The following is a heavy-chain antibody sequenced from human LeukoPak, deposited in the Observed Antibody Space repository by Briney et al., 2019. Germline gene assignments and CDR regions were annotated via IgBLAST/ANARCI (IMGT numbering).Heavy chain of an antibody. D-gene: IGHD3-22*01. V-gene: IGHV1-69*06. J-gene: IGHJ3*02. CDR3: ARDRGTQVYYDSSGFDAFDI. Sequence: ASVKVSCKASGGTFSSYAISWVRQAPGQGLEWMGGIIPIFGTANYAQKFQGRVTITADKSTSTAYMELSSLRPEDTAVYYCARDRGTQVYYDSSGFDAFDIWGQGTMVTVSS. CDR1: GGTFSSYA. CDR2: IIPIFGTA.